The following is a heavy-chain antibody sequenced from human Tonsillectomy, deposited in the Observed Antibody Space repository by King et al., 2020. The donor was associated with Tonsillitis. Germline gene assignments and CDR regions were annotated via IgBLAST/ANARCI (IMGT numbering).Heavy chain of an antibody. Sequence: QLQESGPGLVKPSETLSLTCTVSGGSINDYYWSWIRQPPGKGLECIGYIYYSGSTSYNPSLKSRVTISVDTSKNQFSLRLSSVTAADTAVYYCAVSRATATGFYFDYWGQGTLVTVSS. V-gene: IGHV4-59*01. CDR3: AVSRATATGFYFDY. D-gene: IGHD1-1*01. J-gene: IGHJ4*02. CDR1: GGSINDYY. CDR2: IYYSGST.